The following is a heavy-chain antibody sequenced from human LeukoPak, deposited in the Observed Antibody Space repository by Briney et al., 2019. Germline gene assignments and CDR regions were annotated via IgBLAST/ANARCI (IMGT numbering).Heavy chain of an antibody. Sequence: GASVTVSCKASGYTFTDYFLHWVRQAPGPGLEWVGWVNPNIGDASYAQKFQERVTMTRDRSINTAYMELSRLTADDTAVYYCARMALDGGYSIGFDSWGQGTLVTVSS. J-gene: IGHJ5*01. D-gene: IGHD2-21*02. CDR3: ARMALDGGYSIGFDS. CDR2: VNPNIGDA. V-gene: IGHV1-2*02. CDR1: GYTFTDYF.